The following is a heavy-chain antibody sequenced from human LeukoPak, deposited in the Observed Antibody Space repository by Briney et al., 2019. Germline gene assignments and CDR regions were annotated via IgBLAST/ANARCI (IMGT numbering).Heavy chain of an antibody. J-gene: IGHJ4*02. CDR2: IYSGGST. CDR1: GFTFSSYE. CDR3: ARGGGGYSGYDLYTFDY. V-gene: IGHV3-53*01. Sequence: GGSLRLSCAASGFTFSSYEMNWVRQAPGKGLEWVSVIYSGGSTYYADSVKGRFTISRDNSKNTLYLQMNSLRAEDTAVYYCARGGGGYSGYDLYTFDYWGQGTLVTVSS. D-gene: IGHD5-12*01.